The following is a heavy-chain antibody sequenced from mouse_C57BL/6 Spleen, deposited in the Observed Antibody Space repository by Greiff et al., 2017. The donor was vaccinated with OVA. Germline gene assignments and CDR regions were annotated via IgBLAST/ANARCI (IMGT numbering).Heavy chain of an antibody. D-gene: IGHD2-5*01. CDR2: IYPGDGDT. Sequence: QVQLQQSGPELVKPGASVKISCKASGYAFSSSWMNWVKQRPGKGLEWIGRIYPGDGDTNYNGKFKGKATLTADKSSSTAYMQLSSLTSEDSAIYFCARRPYYSKGAWFAYWGQGTLVTVSA. V-gene: IGHV1-82*01. J-gene: IGHJ3*01. CDR1: GYAFSSSW. CDR3: ARRPYYSKGAWFAY.